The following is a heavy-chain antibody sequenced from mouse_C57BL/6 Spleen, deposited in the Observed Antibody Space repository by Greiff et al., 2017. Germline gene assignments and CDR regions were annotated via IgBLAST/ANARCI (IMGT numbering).Heavy chain of an antibody. CDR2: IYPGSGST. V-gene: IGHV1-55*01. J-gene: IGHJ2*01. D-gene: IGHD4-1*01. Sequence: QVQLQQPGAELVKPGASVKMSCKASGYTFTSYWITWVKQRPGQGLEWIGDIYPGSGSTNYNEKFKSKATLTVDTSSSTAYMQLSSLTSEDSAVYYCARRRTGTHYFDYWGQGTTLTVSS. CDR3: ARRRTGTHYFDY. CDR1: GYTFTSYW.